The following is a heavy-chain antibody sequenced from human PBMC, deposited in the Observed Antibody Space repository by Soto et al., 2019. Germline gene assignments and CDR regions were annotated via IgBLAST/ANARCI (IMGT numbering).Heavy chain of an antibody. J-gene: IGHJ6*03. V-gene: IGHV4-59*08. D-gene: IGHD3-9*01. CDR2: IYYSGST. CDR3: ARHNRYFDWLVYSGYNYYYYMDV. CDR1: GGSISSYY. Sequence: QVQLQESGPGLVKPSETLSLTCTVSGGSISSYYWSWIRQPPGKGLEWIGYIYYSGSTNYNPSLKGRVTMSVDTSKFQIGLKLSFVSAADAAVYYCARHNRYFDWLVYSGYNYYYYMDVWGKGTTVTVSS.